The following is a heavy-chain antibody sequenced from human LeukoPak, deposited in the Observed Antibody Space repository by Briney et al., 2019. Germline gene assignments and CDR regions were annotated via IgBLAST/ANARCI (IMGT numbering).Heavy chain of an antibody. Sequence: SETLSLTCAVYGGSFSGYYWSWIRQPPGKGLEWIGEINHSGSTNYNPSLKSRVTISVDTSKNQFSLKLSSVTAADTAVYYCARDLGYNWNYHYYYYMDVWGKGTTVTVSS. J-gene: IGHJ6*03. CDR2: INHSGST. CDR1: GGSFSGYY. CDR3: ARDLGYNWNYHYYYYMDV. V-gene: IGHV4-34*01. D-gene: IGHD1-20*01.